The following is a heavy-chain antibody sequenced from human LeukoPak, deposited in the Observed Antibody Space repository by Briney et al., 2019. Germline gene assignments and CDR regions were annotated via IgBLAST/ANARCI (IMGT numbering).Heavy chain of an antibody. D-gene: IGHD2-2*01. CDR3: ASILGYCSSTSCYSLDY. CDR2: IYYTGST. V-gene: IGHV4-59*01. CDR1: GGSTTSYY. Sequence: SETLSLTCTVSGGSTTSYYWSWIRQPPGKGLEWIGYIYYTGSTNYNPSLRSRVTISVDTSKNQFSLKLSSVTAADTAVYYCASILGYCSSTSCYSLDYWGQGTLVTVSS. J-gene: IGHJ4*02.